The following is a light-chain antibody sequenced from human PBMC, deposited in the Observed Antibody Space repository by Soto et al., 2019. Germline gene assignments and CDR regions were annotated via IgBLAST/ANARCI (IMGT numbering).Light chain of an antibody. CDR2: GAS. CDR3: QQYNSAPPLT. V-gene: IGKV1-27*01. J-gene: IGKJ4*01. Sequence: DIQMTQSPSSLSASVGDRITVTCRASQGISIFLAWYQQKPGKVPSLLIYGASTLQSGVPSRFSGSGSGTAFTLTISSLQPEDGANYYCQQYNSAPPLTFGGGTKVEIK. CDR1: QGISIF.